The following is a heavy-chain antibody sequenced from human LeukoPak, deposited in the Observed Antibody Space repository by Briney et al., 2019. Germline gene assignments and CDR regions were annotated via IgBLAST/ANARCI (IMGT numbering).Heavy chain of an antibody. CDR1: GYTFTSYD. CDR3: AKSIAARRAGKWFDP. Sequence: ASVKVSCKASGYTFTSYDINWVRQATGQGLEWMGWMNPNSGNTGYAQKFQGRVTMTRNTSISTAYMELSSLRSEDTAVYYCAKSIAARRAGKWFDPWGKGTLVTVSS. D-gene: IGHD6-6*01. V-gene: IGHV1-8*01. J-gene: IGHJ5*02. CDR2: MNPNSGNT.